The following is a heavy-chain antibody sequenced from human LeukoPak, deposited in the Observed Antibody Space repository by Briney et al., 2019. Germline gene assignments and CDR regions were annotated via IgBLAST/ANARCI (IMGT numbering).Heavy chain of an antibody. CDR3: ARGRLMYYDILTGYSIFDY. D-gene: IGHD3-9*01. CDR2: IYYSGST. J-gene: IGHJ4*02. V-gene: IGHV4-39*01. Sequence: SETLSLTCTVSGGSISSSSYYWGWIRQPPGKGLEWIGSIYYSGSTYYNPSLKSRVTISVDTSKNQFSLKLSSVTAADTAVYYYARGRLMYYDILTGYSIFDYWGQGTLVTVSS. CDR1: GGSISSSSYY.